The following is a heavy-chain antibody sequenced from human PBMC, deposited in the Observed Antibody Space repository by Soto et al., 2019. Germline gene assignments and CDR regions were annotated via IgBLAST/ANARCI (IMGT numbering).Heavy chain of an antibody. V-gene: IGHV4-39*01. Sequence: QLQLHESGPGLVKPSETLSLTCSLSGASITSTTYFWAWIRQPPGKGLEWVGSIYDSGKTHYNPSLKSRTTISVDRSRNQFSLQVSSVTAADTAVYYCAKNLPRTGRFDYWGQGTVVTVSS. CDR1: GASITSTTYF. CDR3: AKNLPRTGRFDY. J-gene: IGHJ4*02. CDR2: IYDSGKT.